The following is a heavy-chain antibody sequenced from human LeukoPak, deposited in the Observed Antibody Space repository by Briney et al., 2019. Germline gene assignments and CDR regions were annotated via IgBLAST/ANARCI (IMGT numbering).Heavy chain of an antibody. V-gene: IGHV1-18*01. CDR1: GYTFTSYG. D-gene: IGHD2-15*01. CDR2: ISAYNGNT. J-gene: IGHJ4*02. Sequence: GASVKVSRKASGYTFTSYGISWVRQAPGQGLEWMGWISAYNGNTNYAQKLQGRVTMTTDTSTSTAYMELRSLRSDDTAVYYCARVAPNRRYCSGGSCLNYFDYWGQGTLVTVSS. CDR3: ARVAPNRRYCSGGSCLNYFDY.